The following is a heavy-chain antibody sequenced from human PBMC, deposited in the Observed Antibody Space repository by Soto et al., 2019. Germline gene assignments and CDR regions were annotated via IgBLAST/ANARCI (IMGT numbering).Heavy chain of an antibody. CDR1: GFTFITSF. CDR3: ARYFRGSGRGWFDP. D-gene: IGHD6-19*01. J-gene: IGHJ5*02. CDR2: INQDGGGT. V-gene: IGHV3-7*03. Sequence: SLRLSCVASGFTFITSFMGWVRQAPGKGLEWVANINQDGGGTYYVDSVEGRFTISRDNAKDSLYLQMNSLRGEDTAVYYCARYFRGSGRGWFDPWGPGTLVTVSS.